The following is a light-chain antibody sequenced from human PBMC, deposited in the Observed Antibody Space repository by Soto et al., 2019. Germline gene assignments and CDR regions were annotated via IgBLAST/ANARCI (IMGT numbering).Light chain of an antibody. CDR3: QQGGNWPVT. CDR1: QDVGTY. Sequence: VLTQSPVTLSLSPGERATLSCRASQDVGTYVAWYQVGGGQAPRLLISGASKRATGIPDRINGGGSGADFILTINSLESGDSAVYFCQQGGNWPVTFGQGTRVEIK. J-gene: IGKJ5*01. CDR2: GAS. V-gene: IGKV3D-11*01.